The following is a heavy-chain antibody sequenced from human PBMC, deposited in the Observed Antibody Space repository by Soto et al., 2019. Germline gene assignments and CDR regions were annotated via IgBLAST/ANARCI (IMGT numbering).Heavy chain of an antibody. CDR1: CGSIISSNW. CDR3: ATQTGTDYYYYGMDV. D-gene: IGHD1-7*01. V-gene: IGHV4-4*02. CDR2: IYHSVST. J-gene: IGHJ6*02. Sequence: SETLSLTCTVSCGSIISSNWCSWVRHPPWKGLEWIGEIYHSVSTNYNPSLKSRVTISVDKSKNQFSLKLSSVTAADTAVYYCATQTGTDYYYYGMDVWGQGTTVTVSS.